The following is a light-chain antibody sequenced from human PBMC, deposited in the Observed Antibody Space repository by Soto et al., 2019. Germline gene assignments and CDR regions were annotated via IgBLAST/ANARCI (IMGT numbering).Light chain of an antibody. V-gene: IGKV3-15*01. CDR1: QYVSNK. CDR3: KQYKEWPPFT. J-gene: IGKJ5*01. Sequence: EIVMTQSPATLSVSPGETATLSCRASQYVSNKVAWYQQKPGQAPSLLILGASTRATGVPARFSGSGSGTEFTLSNSSLQSEDFAVYYCKQYKEWPPFTFGQGTRLEIK. CDR2: GAS.